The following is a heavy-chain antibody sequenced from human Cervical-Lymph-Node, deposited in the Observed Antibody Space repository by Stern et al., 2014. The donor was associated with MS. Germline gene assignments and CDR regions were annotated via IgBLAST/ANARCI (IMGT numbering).Heavy chain of an antibody. V-gene: IGHV3-33*01. J-gene: IGHJ6*02. D-gene: IGHD3-10*01. CDR1: GFSLSHFG. Sequence: VQLVESGGGVVQPGRSLRLSCVASGFSLSHFGMHWVRQAPGKGLEWVALIWYDGSNKYSADSVKGRFTISRDNSKNTVFLQMNSLRAEDTAVYYCARDLPAGGIYGMDVWGQGTTVTVS. CDR2: IWYDGSNK. CDR3: ARDLPAGGIYGMDV.